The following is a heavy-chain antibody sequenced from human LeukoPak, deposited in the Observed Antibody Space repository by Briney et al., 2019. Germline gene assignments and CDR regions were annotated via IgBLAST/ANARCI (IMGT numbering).Heavy chain of an antibody. V-gene: IGHV3-23*01. CDR2: ISGSGGTT. D-gene: IGHD4/OR15-4a*01. J-gene: IGHJ4*02. CDR1: GVTFSSYA. Sequence: GGSLRLSCAVSGVTFSSYAMNWVRQTPGKGLEWVSGISGSGGTTNYADSVKGRFTIPRDNFKNTLYLEMNSLRAEDTAVYYCAKDREVTMVFNFDYWGQGSLVTVSS. CDR3: AKDREVTMVFNFDY.